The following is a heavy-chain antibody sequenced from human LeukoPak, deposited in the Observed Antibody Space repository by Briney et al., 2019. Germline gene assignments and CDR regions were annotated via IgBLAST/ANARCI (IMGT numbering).Heavy chain of an antibody. D-gene: IGHD3-3*01. Sequence: PSETLSLTCTVSGGSISSGSYYWGWLRQPSGKGLEGIGSTYYSGSTYYNPSLKSRFTITVDTSKKPFSLKLSSVTAEATAVYYCARGNWSGYYLCPYYYYYMDVWAKGTTVIVSS. CDR2: TYYSGST. V-gene: IGHV4-39*07. CDR3: ARGNWSGYYLCPYYYYYMDV. J-gene: IGHJ6*03. CDR1: GGSISSGSYY.